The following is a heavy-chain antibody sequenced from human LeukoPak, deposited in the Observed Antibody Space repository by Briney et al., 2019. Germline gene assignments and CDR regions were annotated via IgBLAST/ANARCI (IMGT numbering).Heavy chain of an antibody. CDR1: GFTFSSFS. D-gene: IGHD1-14*01. CDR3: ARGYWEFDP. CDR2: ISSSSYI. J-gene: IGHJ5*02. V-gene: IGHV3-21*01. Sequence: PGGSLRLSCAASGFTFSSFSMNWVRQASGKGLEWVSSISSSSYIYYADSVKGRFTISRDNAKNSLYLQMNSLRAEDTAVYYCARGYWEFDPWGQGTLVTVSS.